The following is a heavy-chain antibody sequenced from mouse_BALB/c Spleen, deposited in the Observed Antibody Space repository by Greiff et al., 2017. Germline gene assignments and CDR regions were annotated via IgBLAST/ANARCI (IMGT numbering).Heavy chain of an antibody. Sequence: VQLQESGAELARPGASVKMSCKASGYTFTSYTMHWVKQRPGQGLEWIGYINPSSGYTNYNQKFKDKATLTADKSSSTAYMQLSSLTSEDSAVYYCARGDYSRYFDVWGAGTTVTVSS. D-gene: IGHD1-1*01. CDR1: GYTFTSYT. J-gene: IGHJ1*01. CDR2: INPSSGYT. V-gene: IGHV1-4*01. CDR3: ARGDYSRYFDV.